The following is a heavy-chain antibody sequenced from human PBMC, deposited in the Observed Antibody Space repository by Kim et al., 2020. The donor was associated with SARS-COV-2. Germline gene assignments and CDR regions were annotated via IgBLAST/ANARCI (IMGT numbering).Heavy chain of an antibody. D-gene: IGHD5-12*01. V-gene: IGHV1-8*01. CDR2: MNPNSGNT. CDR1: GYTFTSYD. Sequence: ASVKVSCKASGYTFTSYDINWVRQATGQGLEWMGWMNPNSGNTGYAQKFQGRVTMTRNTSISTAYMELSSLRSEDTAVYYCARVTWTNYYYYYGMDVWGQGTTVTVSS. CDR3: ARVTWTNYYYYYGMDV. J-gene: IGHJ6*02.